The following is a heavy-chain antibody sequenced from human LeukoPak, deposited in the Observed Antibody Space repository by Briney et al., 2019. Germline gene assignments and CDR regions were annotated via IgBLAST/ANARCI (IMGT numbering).Heavy chain of an antibody. Sequence: SGGSLRLSCAASGFTFSSYTMHWVRQVPGSGLEWVAVMWYDTTNQYYADSVKGRFTISRDNSQNTLYLQMNSLRVEDTAMYFCAKDMNFEYYDSRAYDHWGQGTLVTVSS. CDR3: AKDMNFEYYDSRAYDH. CDR1: GFTFSSYT. V-gene: IGHV3-33*06. J-gene: IGHJ4*02. CDR2: MWYDTTNQ. D-gene: IGHD3-22*01.